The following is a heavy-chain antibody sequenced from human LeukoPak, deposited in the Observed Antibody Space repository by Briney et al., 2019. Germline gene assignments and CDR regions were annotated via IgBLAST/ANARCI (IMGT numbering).Heavy chain of an antibody. CDR2: INPDGNKK. Sequence: GGSLRLSWSVSGLTFSSAWMDWVRQAPGKGLEWVASINPDGNKKYSADSVKGRFTISRDNAENSLYLQMNSLRVEDTAFYYCARDLAYSRLDYWGQGMLVTVSS. D-gene: IGHD5-18*01. V-gene: IGHV3-7*01. J-gene: IGHJ4*02. CDR3: ARDLAYSRLDY. CDR1: GLTFSSAW.